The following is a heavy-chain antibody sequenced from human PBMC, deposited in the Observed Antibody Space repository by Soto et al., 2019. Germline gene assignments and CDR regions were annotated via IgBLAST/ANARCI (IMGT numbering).Heavy chain of an antibody. CDR1: GFTFSSYA. D-gene: IGHD4-4*01. CDR3: AISPTVTNYYYYGIDV. Sequence: GGSLRLSCAASGFTFSSYAMHWVRQAPGKGLEWVAVISYDGSNKYYADSVKGRFTISRDNSKNTLYLQMNSLRAEDTAVYYCAISPTVTNYYYYGIDVWGQGTTVTVSS. CDR2: ISYDGSNK. J-gene: IGHJ6*02. V-gene: IGHV3-30-3*01.